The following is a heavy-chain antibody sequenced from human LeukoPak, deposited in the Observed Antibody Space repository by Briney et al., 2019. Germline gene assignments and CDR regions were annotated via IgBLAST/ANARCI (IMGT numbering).Heavy chain of an antibody. CDR3: ASGYNYVKIDH. J-gene: IGHJ4*02. V-gene: IGHV3-21*01. CDR1: GFTFRSYS. Sequence: GGSLRLSCAVSGFTFRSYSMNWVRQAPGKGLEWVSSISSVSSYIYYADSLKGRFTISRDNAKNSLYLQMNSLRGDDTAVYYCASGYNYVKIDHWGQGTLVTASS. CDR2: ISSVSSYI. D-gene: IGHD3-22*01.